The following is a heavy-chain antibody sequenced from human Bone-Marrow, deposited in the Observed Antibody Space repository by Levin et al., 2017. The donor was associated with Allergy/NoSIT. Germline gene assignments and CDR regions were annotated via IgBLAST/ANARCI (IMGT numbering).Heavy chain of an antibody. D-gene: IGHD4-23*01. Sequence: PGGSLRLSCIASGFTFNDLAIHWVRQAPGKGLEWVTVISYDGRDKYYADSVRGRFTISRDNSKNTLYLQMNSLRTEDTAVYFCARAKTRWGWAALDSWGQGTLVTVSS. CDR2: ISYDGRDK. J-gene: IGHJ4*02. CDR3: ARAKTRWGWAALDS. V-gene: IGHV3-30-3*01. CDR1: GFTFNDLA.